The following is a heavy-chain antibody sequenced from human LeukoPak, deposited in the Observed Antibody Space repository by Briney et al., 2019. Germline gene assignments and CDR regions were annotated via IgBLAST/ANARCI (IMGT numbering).Heavy chain of an antibody. Sequence: GGSLILSCAASGFTFDDYAMHWVRQAPGKGLEWVSLISWDGGSTYYADSVKGRFTISRDNSKNSLYLQMSSLRAEDTALYYCAKDITPSYSSGPFDYWGQGTLVTVSS. CDR2: ISWDGGST. V-gene: IGHV3-43D*04. J-gene: IGHJ4*02. CDR1: GFTFDDYA. CDR3: AKDITPSYSSGPFDY. D-gene: IGHD6-19*01.